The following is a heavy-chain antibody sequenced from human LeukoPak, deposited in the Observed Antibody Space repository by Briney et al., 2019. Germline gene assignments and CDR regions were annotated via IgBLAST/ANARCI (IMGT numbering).Heavy chain of an antibody. CDR2: INPSGGST. D-gene: IGHD2-2*02. CDR1: GYTFTSYY. J-gene: IGHJ6*03. CDR3: ARVAAEVVGVPGAIGFGWLRRDYYYMDV. Sequence: ASVKVSCKASGYTFTSYYMHWVRQAPGAGLEWMGIINPSGGSTSHAQKFQGRVTMTRDMSTSTVYMELSSLRSEDTAVYYCARVAAEVVGVPGAIGFGWLRRDYYYMDVWGKGTTVTVSS. V-gene: IGHV1-46*01.